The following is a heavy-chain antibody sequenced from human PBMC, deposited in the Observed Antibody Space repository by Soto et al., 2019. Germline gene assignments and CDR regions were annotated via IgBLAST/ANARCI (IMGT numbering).Heavy chain of an antibody. CDR1: GFTFNSYP. CDR2: ISYDGRND. J-gene: IGHJ4*02. V-gene: IGHV3-30*04. Sequence: QVHLVESGGGVVQPGRSLRLSCEASGFTFNSYPIHWVRQAPGKGLEWVVVISYDGRNDYYGDSVRGRFTISRDNSKNTVYLQMNSLTPEDTAVYYCARDPYFDYWGQGTLVTVSS. CDR3: ARDPYFDY.